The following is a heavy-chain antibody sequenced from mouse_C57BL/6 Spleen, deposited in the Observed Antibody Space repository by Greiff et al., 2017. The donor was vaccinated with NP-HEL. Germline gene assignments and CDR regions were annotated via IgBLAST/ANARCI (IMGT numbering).Heavy chain of an antibody. CDR2: IYPGDGDT. Sequence: QVQLQQSGAELVKPGASVKISCKASGYAFSSYWMNWVKQRPGKGLEWIGQIYPGDGDTNYNGKFKGKATLTADKSSSTAYMQLSSLTSEDSAVYFCARKDGNSGAWFAYWGQGTLVTVSA. CDR1: GYAFSSYW. CDR3: ARKDGNSGAWFAY. V-gene: IGHV1-80*01. D-gene: IGHD2-1*01. J-gene: IGHJ3*01.